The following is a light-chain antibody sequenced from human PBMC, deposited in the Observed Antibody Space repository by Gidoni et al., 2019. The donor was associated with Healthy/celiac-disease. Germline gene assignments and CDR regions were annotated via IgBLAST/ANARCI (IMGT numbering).Light chain of an antibody. Sequence: QSALTQPASVSGSPGQPIPISCTGTSSDVGGYNYVSWYQQHPGKAPKLMIYEVSNRPSGVSNRFSGSKSGNTASLTISGLQAEDEADYYCSSYTSSSTPFVFGGGTKLTVL. J-gene: IGLJ3*02. CDR2: EVS. CDR3: SSYTSSSTPFV. V-gene: IGLV2-14*01. CDR1: SSDVGGYNY.